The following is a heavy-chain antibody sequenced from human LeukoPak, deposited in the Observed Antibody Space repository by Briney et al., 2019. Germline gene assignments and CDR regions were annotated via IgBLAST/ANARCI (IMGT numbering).Heavy chain of an antibody. CDR1: GLTFSTSG. V-gene: IGHV3-30*02. J-gene: IGHJ4*02. CDR2: IRHDGSNK. D-gene: IGHD1/OR15-1a*01. CDR3: ARDKGNTCIDN. Sequence: AGGSLRLSCAASGLTFSTSGMHWVRQSPGKGLEWVAFIRHDGSNKYYADSVKGRFIISRDNSKNMVYLQMDSLRGEDTAVYYCARDKGNTCIDNWGQGTLITVSS.